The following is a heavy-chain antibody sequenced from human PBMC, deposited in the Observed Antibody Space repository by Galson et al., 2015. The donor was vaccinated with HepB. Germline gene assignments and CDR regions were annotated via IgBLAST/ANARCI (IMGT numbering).Heavy chain of an antibody. CDR3: TRGDYAGLDY. CDR2: ISASGGNT. V-gene: IGHV3-23*01. J-gene: IGHJ4*02. D-gene: IGHD4-17*01. Sequence: SLRLSCAASGFNFRTYVTSWVRQTPGKGLEWVSSISASGGNTYYADSVKGRFTISRDNSKSTLLLHMSSLRAEDTAVYYCTRGDYAGLDYWGQGTLVTVSS. CDR1: GFNFRTYV.